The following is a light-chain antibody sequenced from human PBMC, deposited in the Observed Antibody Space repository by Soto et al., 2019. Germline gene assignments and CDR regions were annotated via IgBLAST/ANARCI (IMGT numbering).Light chain of an antibody. CDR2: DVT. CDR3: CSYAGTYTFYV. J-gene: IGLJ1*01. CDR1: SSDVGGYDY. Sequence: QSELTQPRSVSGSPGQSATISCAGTSSDVGGYDYVSWYQQHPGKAPKLMNYDVTKRPSGVPDRFSGSRSGNTASLPISGLQAEDDADYYCCSYAGTYTFYVFGTGTKVTVL. V-gene: IGLV2-11*01.